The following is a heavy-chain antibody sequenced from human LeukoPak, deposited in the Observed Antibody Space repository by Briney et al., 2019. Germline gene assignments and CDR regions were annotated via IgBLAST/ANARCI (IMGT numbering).Heavy chain of an antibody. CDR3: ARGPYGSGSYYKARYFDY. CDR1: GGSISSYY. CDR2: IYYSGST. J-gene: IGHJ4*02. Sequence: SETLSLTCTVSGGSISSYYWSWIRQPPGKGLEWIGYIYYSGSTNYNPSLKSRVTISVDTSKNQFSLKLSSVTAADTAVYYCARGPYGSGSYYKARYFDYWGQGALVTVSS. D-gene: IGHD3-10*01. V-gene: IGHV4-59*12.